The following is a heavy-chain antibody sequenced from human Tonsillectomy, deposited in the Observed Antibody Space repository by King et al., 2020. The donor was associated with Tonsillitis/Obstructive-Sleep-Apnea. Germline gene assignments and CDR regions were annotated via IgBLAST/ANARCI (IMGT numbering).Heavy chain of an antibody. V-gene: IGHV4-39*01. D-gene: IGHD2-2*01. CDR3: ARRGIVLVPASWYFDH. CDR1: GGSISSGSYF. CDR2: IYYSGTT. J-gene: IGHJ2*01. Sequence: QLQESGPGLVKPSETLSLTCTVSGGSISSGSYFWGWIRQPPGKGLEWIGSIYYSGTTFYNSSLKSRVTISIDTSKNQFSLKLSSMTAADTAVYYCARRGIVLVPASWYFDHWGRGTLVTVSS.